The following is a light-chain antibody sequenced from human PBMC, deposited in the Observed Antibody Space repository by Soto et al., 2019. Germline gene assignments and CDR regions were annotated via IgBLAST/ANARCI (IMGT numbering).Light chain of an antibody. CDR2: GAS. V-gene: IGKV3-20*01. Sequence: DIVFTQSPGTLSLSPGERATLSCRASQIIDSRYLGWYQQKPGQAPRLLIYGASSRATGIPDRFSGSGSGTDFTLTISRLEPEDVGVYYRQQYGSSPPWTFGPGTKVDIK. CDR1: QIIDSRY. CDR3: QQYGSSPPWT. J-gene: IGKJ1*01.